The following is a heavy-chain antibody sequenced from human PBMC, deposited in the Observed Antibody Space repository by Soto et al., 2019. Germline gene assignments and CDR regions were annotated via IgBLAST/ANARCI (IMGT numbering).Heavy chain of an antibody. D-gene: IGHD3-10*01. CDR3: GRGGGVRGVIKLPVPFDY. CDR1: GYTFTGYY. CDR2: INPNSGGT. J-gene: IGHJ4*02. Sequence: QVQLVQSGAEVKKPGASVKVSCKASGYTFTGYYMHWVRQAPGQGLEWMGWINPNSGGTNYAQKFQGWVTMTRDTSISTAYMGLGRRRSDETAVYYWGRGGGVRGVIKLPVPFDYWGQGTLVTVSS. V-gene: IGHV1-2*04.